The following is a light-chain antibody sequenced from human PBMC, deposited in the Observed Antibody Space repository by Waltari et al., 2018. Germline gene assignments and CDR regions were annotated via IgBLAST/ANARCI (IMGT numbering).Light chain of an antibody. CDR3: QQYNNWPPYT. V-gene: IGKV3D-15*01. Sequence: EVVMTQSPATLAVSPGERATLSCRASQSVSSSLAWYQQKPGQAPTLLLYGASTRATCIPDRFSGSGSGTEFTRTISSLQSEDFAIYYCQQYNNWPPYTFGQGTKLEIK. CDR1: QSVSSS. J-gene: IGKJ2*01. CDR2: GAS.